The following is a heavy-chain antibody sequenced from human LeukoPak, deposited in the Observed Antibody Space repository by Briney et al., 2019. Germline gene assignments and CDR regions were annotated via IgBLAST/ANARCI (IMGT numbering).Heavy chain of an antibody. CDR2: ISAYNGNT. J-gene: IGHJ4*02. CDR1: GYTFTSYG. CDR3: ARGRTVYAHFDY. D-gene: IGHD2-8*01. V-gene: IGHV1-18*01. Sequence: ASVKVSCKASGYTFTSYGISWVRQAPGQGLEWMGWISAYNGNTNYAQKLQGRVTITRNTSISTAYMELSSLRSEDTAVYYCARGRTVYAHFDYWGQGTLVTVSS.